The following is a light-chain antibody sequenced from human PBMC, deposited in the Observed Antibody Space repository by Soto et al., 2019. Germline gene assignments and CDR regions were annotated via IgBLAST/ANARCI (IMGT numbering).Light chain of an antibody. Sequence: EIVLTQSPGTLSLSPGERATLSCRASQSVSNSYLAWYQQQPGQAPRLLIYGASSRATGIPDRFSDSGSGTVFSLTISILEPEDFAVYFCQQYGSSPRRTFGQGTKVEIK. J-gene: IGKJ1*01. V-gene: IGKV3-20*01. CDR2: GAS. CDR1: QSVSNSY. CDR3: QQYGSSPRRT.